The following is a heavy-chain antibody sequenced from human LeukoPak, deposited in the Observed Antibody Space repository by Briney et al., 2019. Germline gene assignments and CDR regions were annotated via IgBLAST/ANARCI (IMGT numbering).Heavy chain of an antibody. D-gene: IGHD1-26*01. Sequence: GGSLRLSCAASGFTVSSNYMSWVRQAPGKGLEGVSVIYSGGSTYYADSVKGRFTISRDHSKNPLYLQMNSLRAEDTAVYYCARADFVKWWFDPWGQGTLVTVSS. CDR2: IYSGGST. J-gene: IGHJ5*02. CDR1: GFTVSSNY. V-gene: IGHV3-66*02. CDR3: ARADFVKWWFDP.